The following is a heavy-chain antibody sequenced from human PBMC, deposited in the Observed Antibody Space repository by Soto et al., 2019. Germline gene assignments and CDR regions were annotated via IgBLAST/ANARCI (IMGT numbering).Heavy chain of an antibody. CDR3: VRSREGYNLVADY. J-gene: IGHJ4*02. CDR2: INGDGTTT. CDR1: GFTFSGYW. D-gene: IGHD5-12*01. Sequence: EAQLVESGGGLVQPGGSLRLSCAASGFTFSGYWMHWARQAPERGLVWVSRINGDGTTTHYADSVKGRFTISRDNAKNTLYLQMNSLRAEDTAVYSCVRSREGYNLVADYWGQGTLVTVSS. V-gene: IGHV3-74*01.